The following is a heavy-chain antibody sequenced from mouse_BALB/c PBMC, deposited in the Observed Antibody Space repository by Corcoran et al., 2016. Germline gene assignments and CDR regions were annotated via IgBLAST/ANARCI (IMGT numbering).Heavy chain of an antibody. V-gene: IGHV1-18*01. D-gene: IGHD1-1*01. CDR3: ARGGDYYGSSYGYFDV. CDR2: INPYHGGT. Sequence: EVQLQQSRPELVKTGASMKISCKASGYSFTGYTMNWVKQTHGKNLEWIGLINPYHGGTSYNQKFKGKATLTVDKSSSTAYMELLSLTSEDSAVYYCARGGDYYGSSYGYFDVWGAATTVTVSS. CDR1: GYSFTGYT. J-gene: IGHJ1*01.